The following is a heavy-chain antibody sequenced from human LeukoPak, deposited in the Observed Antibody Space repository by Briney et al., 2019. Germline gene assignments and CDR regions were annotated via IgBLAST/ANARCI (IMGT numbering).Heavy chain of an antibody. J-gene: IGHJ4*02. CDR2: ISSSGNTI. Sequence: PGGSLRLSCAASGFTFSDYYMSWIRQAPGKGLEWVSYISSSGNTIYYADSVKGRFTISRDNAKNSLYLQMNSLRAEDTAVYYCARSQGYYDSSGYPWDWGQGTLVTVSS. CDR1: GFTFSDYY. CDR3: ARSQGYYDSSGYPWD. V-gene: IGHV3-11*04. D-gene: IGHD3-22*01.